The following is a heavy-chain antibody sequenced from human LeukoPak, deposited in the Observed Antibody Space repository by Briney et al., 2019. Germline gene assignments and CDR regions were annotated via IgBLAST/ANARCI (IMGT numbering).Heavy chain of an antibody. CDR2: ISAYNGNT. Sequence: ASVKVSCKASGYTFTSYGISWVRQAPGQGLEWMGWISAYNGNTNYAQKLQGRVTMTRNTSISTAYMELSSLRSEDTAVYYCARGLYWVVRGVTLDAFDIWGQGTMVTVSS. J-gene: IGHJ3*02. CDR3: ARGLYWVVRGVTLDAFDI. D-gene: IGHD3-10*01. V-gene: IGHV1-18*01. CDR1: GYTFTSYG.